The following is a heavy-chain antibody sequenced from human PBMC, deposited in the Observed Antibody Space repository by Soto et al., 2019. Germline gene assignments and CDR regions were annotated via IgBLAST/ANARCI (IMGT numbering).Heavy chain of an antibody. CDR3: ANGGRQRLVTSDFNY. J-gene: IGHJ4*02. V-gene: IGHV3-30*18. D-gene: IGHD6-13*01. CDR1: GFTFSDYA. Sequence: VQLVESGGGVVQPGRSLRLSCAASGFTFSDYARHRVRQAPGKGLEWVAVVSHDGRNTHYADSVKGRFTISRDSSKNTVSLEMTSLRVEDTAVYYCANGGRQRLVTSDFNYWGQGALVTVSS. CDR2: VSHDGRNT.